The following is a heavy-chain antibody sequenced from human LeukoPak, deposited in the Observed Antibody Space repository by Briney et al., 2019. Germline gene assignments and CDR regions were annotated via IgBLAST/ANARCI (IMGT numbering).Heavy chain of an antibody. D-gene: IGHD3-3*01. V-gene: IGHV3-7*03. Sequence: GGSLRLSCVAFGFPFSSYWMTWVRQAPGKGLEWVGNIKQDGSKKFYVDSVKGRFTISRDNAKNSLYLQMNSLRAEATAVYYCAKVFGDFWSGYYSNYYYYGMDVWGQGTTVTVSS. J-gene: IGHJ6*02. CDR3: AKVFGDFWSGYYSNYYYYGMDV. CDR1: GFPFSSYW. CDR2: IKQDGSKK.